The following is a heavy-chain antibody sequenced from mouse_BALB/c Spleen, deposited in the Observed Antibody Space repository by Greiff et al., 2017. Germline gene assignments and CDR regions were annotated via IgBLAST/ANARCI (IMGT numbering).Heavy chain of an antibody. CDR1: GYTFSSYW. CDR3: ARRGYDGYFDY. CDR2: ILPGSGST. Sequence: QVQLQQSGAELMKPGASVKISCKATGYTFSSYWIEWVKQRPGHGLEWIGEILPGSGSTNYNEKFKGKATFTADTSSNTAYMQLSSLTSEDSAVYCCARRGYDGYFDYWGQGTTLTVSS. D-gene: IGHD2-14*01. V-gene: IGHV1-9*01. J-gene: IGHJ2*01.